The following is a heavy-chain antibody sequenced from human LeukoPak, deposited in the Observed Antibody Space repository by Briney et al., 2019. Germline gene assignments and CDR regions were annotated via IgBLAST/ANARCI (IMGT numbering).Heavy chain of an antibody. J-gene: IGHJ4*02. V-gene: IGHV3-30-3*01. CDR3: ARESIGFDY. Sequence: GGSLRLSCAASGFIFTNYFMSWVRQAPGKGLEWVAVISYDGSNKYYADSVKGRFTISRDNSKNTLYLQMNSLRAEDTAVYYCARESIGFDYWGQGTLVTVSS. CDR2: ISYDGSNK. CDR1: GFIFTNYF. D-gene: IGHD3-16*02.